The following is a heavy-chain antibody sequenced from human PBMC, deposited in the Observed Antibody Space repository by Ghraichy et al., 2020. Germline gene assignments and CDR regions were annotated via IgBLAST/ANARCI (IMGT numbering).Heavy chain of an antibody. D-gene: IGHD2-2*01. CDR2: IYYSGST. CDR3: ARDGGYQLLYGMDV. Sequence: SETLSLTCTVSGGSVSSGSYYWSWIRQPPGKGLEWIGYIYYSGSTNYNPSLKSRVTISVDTSKNQFSLKLSSVTAVDTAVYYCARDGGYQLLYGMDVWGQGTTVTVSS. CDR1: GGSVSSGSYY. V-gene: IGHV4-61*01. J-gene: IGHJ6*02.